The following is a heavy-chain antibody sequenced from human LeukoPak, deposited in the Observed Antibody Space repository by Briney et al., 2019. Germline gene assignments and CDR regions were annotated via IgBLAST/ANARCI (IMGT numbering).Heavy chain of an antibody. V-gene: IGHV3-33*01. J-gene: IGHJ4*02. D-gene: IGHD5-18*01. CDR2: IWSDGSKQ. Sequence: GMSLRLSCAASGFTFTTYGFHWVRQAPGKGLEWVAVIWSDGSKQYYADSVKGRCTISRDDSKNTVFLQMNSLRAEDTAVYYCARDKQFWLFDLWGQGTLVTVSS. CDR1: GFTFTTYG. CDR3: ARDKQFWLFDL.